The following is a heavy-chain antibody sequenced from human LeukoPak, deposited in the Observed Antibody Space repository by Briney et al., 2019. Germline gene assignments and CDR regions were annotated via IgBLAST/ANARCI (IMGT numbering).Heavy chain of an antibody. CDR1: GGPISSSNW. V-gene: IGHV4-4*02. CDR3: ARGSRYCGGDCYSPWRGQGS. D-gene: IGHD2-21*02. Sequence: SGTLSPTFAVSGGPISSSNWWRWVRQPPRKGLEWIWEIYNNGSTNYNPSLKSRVTISVDKSKNQFSLKLSSVTAADTAVYYCARGSRYCGGDCYSPWRGQGSWGQGTLVTVSS. J-gene: IGHJ5*02. CDR2: IYNNGST.